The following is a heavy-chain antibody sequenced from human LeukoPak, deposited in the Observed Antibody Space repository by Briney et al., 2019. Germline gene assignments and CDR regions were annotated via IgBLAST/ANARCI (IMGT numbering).Heavy chain of an antibody. CDR1: GYTFTSYG. CDR3: ARTTPIAVAGTNDY. V-gene: IGHV1-18*01. D-gene: IGHD6-19*01. J-gene: IGHJ4*02. Sequence: ASVKVSCKASGYTFTSYGISWVRQAPGQGLEWMGWISAYNGNTNYAQKLQGRVTMTTDTSTSTAYMELRSLRSDDTAVYYCARTTPIAVAGTNDYWGQGTLVTVSS. CDR2: ISAYNGNT.